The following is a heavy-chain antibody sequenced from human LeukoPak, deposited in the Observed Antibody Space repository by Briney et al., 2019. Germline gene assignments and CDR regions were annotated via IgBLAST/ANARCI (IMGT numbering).Heavy chain of an antibody. Sequence: PSETLSLTCAVYGGSFSGYYWSWIRQPPGKGLEWIGYIYYSGSTNYNPSLKSRVTISVDTSKNQFSLKLSSVTAADTAVYYCARVVRKRGDAFDIWGQGTMVTVSS. D-gene: IGHD3-10*01. CDR1: GGSFSGYY. CDR2: IYYSGST. CDR3: ARVVRKRGDAFDI. V-gene: IGHV4-59*01. J-gene: IGHJ3*02.